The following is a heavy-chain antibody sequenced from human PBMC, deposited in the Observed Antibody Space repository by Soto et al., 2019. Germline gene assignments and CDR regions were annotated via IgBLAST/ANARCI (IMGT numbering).Heavy chain of an antibody. J-gene: IGHJ6*02. V-gene: IGHV4-39*01. CDR3: ARLWFGSAFYYYYGMDV. D-gene: IGHD3-10*01. CDR1: GGSVSSSSYY. CDR2: IYYTGST. Sequence: PSETLSLTCTVSGGSVSSSSYYWGWIRQPPEKGLEWIGNIYYTGSTYYNPSLKSRVTMSVDTSKNQFSLKLSSVTAADTAVYYCARLWFGSAFYYYYGMDVWGQGTMVTVSS.